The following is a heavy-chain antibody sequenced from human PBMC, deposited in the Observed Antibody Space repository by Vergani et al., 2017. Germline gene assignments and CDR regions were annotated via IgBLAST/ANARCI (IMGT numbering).Heavy chain of an antibody. CDR2: ISGSGGST. CDR1: GFTFSSYA. J-gene: IGHJ4*02. CDR3: AKGYDSCGSGLLG. D-gene: IGHD3-22*01. Sequence: EVQLLESGGGLVQPGGSLRLSCAASGFTFSSYAMSWVRQAPGKGLEWVSAISGSGGSTYYADSVKGRFTISRDNSKNTLYLQMNSLRAEDTDVYYCAKGYDSCGSGLLGWGQGTLVTVSS. V-gene: IGHV3-23*01.